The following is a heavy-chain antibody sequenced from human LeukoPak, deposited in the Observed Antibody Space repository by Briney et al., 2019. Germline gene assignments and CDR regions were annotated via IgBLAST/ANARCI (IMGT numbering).Heavy chain of an antibody. CDR3: ARHPVLYYFDY. Sequence: MASETLSLTCTVSGGSISNYYWGWIRQPPGKGLEWIGSIYYSGSTYYNPSLKSRVTISVDTSKNQFSLKLSSVTAADTAVYYCARHPVLYYFDYWGQGTLVTVSS. J-gene: IGHJ4*02. CDR1: GGSISNYY. D-gene: IGHD5/OR15-5a*01. CDR2: IYYSGST. V-gene: IGHV4-39*01.